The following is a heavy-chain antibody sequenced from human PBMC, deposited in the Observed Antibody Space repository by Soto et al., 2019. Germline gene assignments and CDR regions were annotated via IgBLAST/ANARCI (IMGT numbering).Heavy chain of an antibody. CDR1: GFTFSDYS. CDR2: IRSSSSDT. J-gene: IGHJ4*02. Sequence: EVQLVESGGGLVQPGGSLRLSCAASGFTFSDYSMNWVRQAPGKGLEWVSNIRSSSSDTYYAESVKGRFTIFRDNAKNSLYLQMNSLRDEDTAVYYCARDNLRTVTTIDFWGLGTLVTVSS. V-gene: IGHV3-48*02. D-gene: IGHD4-17*01. CDR3: ARDNLRTVTTIDF.